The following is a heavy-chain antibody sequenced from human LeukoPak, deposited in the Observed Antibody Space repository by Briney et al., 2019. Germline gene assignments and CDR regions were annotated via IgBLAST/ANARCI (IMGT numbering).Heavy chain of an antibody. V-gene: IGHV3-23*01. Sequence: GRPLRLSCAASGFTFSSYAMSWVRQAPGKGLEWVSAISGSGDSTYYADSVKGRFTISRDNSKNTLYLQMNSLRAEDTAVYYCAKDNGEQYYFDYWGQGTLVTVSS. J-gene: IGHJ4*02. D-gene: IGHD6-19*01. CDR1: GFTFSSYA. CDR2: ISGSGDST. CDR3: AKDNGEQYYFDY.